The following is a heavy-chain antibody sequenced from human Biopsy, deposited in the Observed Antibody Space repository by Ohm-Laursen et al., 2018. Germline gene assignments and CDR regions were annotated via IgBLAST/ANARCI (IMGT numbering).Heavy chain of an antibody. J-gene: IGHJ4*02. D-gene: IGHD3-22*01. CDR2: MNPNSGNT. Sequence: ATVKISCNVSGYTFTNYNVNWVRQATGQGLEWMGWMNPNSGNTGYAQKFQGRVTMTRNTSISTAYMELSSLTSVDTAVYYCARDFNYDGGGSFNFDYWGQGTLVTVSS. V-gene: IGHV1-8*01. CDR3: ARDFNYDGGGSFNFDY. CDR1: GYTFTNYN.